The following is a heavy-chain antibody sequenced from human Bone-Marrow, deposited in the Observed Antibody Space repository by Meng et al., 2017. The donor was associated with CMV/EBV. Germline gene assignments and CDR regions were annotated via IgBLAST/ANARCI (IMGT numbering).Heavy chain of an antibody. D-gene: IGHD3-22*01. Sequence: GESLKISCAASGFSLNTYSLHWVRQAPGKGLDWVAVISYDGSNKYYADSVKGRFTISRDNSKKKIYLQMNSLRTEDTAMYYCARDPEGSDSSGRSPYYFDYWGQGTLVTVSS. CDR3: ARDPEGSDSSGRSPYYFDY. CDR1: GFSLNTYS. V-gene: IGHV3-30-3*01. CDR2: ISYDGSNK. J-gene: IGHJ4*01.